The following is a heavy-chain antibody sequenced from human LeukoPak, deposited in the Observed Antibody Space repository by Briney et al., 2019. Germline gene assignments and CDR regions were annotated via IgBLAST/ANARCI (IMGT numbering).Heavy chain of an antibody. J-gene: IGHJ5*02. D-gene: IGHD3-10*01. Sequence: PSETLSLTCTVSGGSISSSSYYWGWIRQPPGKGLEWIGSIYYSGSTYYNPSVRSRVTTSVDTSKNQISLKLSSVIAADTAVYYCARGYGSGNNWFDPWGQGTLVTVSS. CDR2: IYYSGST. CDR3: ARGYGSGNNWFDP. CDR1: GGSISSSSYY. V-gene: IGHV4-39*01.